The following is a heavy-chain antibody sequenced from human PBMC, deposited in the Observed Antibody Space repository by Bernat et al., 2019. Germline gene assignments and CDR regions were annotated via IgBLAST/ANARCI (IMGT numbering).Heavy chain of an antibody. J-gene: IGHJ2*01. V-gene: IGHV4-59*01. CDR3: ARVYCSGGTCYGIWYFDL. Sequence: QVQLQESGPGLVKPSETLSLTYTVSGGSISSYYWTWIRQPPGKGLEWIGYMYHSGSTNSNPSLKSRVTISLDTSKNQFSLKLSSVTAADTAVYYCARVYCSGGTCYGIWYFDLWGRGTLVTVSS. D-gene: IGHD2-15*01. CDR2: MYHSGST. CDR1: GGSISSYY.